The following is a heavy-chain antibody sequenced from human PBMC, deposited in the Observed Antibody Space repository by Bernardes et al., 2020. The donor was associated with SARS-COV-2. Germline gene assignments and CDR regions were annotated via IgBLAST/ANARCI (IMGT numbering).Heavy chain of an antibody. CDR1: SVSPRGYY. CDR2: IENSGSI. D-gene: IGHD1-26*01. CDR3: ARGGRTSGSYYND. V-gene: IGHV4-34*01. Sequence: SVSQSLTDAFSSVSPRGYYISWILPPPGKGLEWIGEIENSGSISYNSSLKGRVTISLDTSKNQFSLKLNSVTAADTAVYYCARGGRTSGSYYNDWGQGTLVTVSS. J-gene: IGHJ4*02.